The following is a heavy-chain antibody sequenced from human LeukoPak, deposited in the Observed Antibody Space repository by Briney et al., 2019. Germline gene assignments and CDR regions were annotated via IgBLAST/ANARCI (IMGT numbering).Heavy chain of an antibody. V-gene: IGHV1-18*01. CDR3: ARDSGSYSRSRYIDY. Sequence: ASVKVSCKASGYTFTSYGISWVRQAPGQGLEWMGWISAYNDNTNYAQKLQGRVTMTTDTSTSTAYMELRSLRSDDTAVYYCARDSGSYSRSRYIDYWGQGTLVTVSS. CDR1: GYTFTSYG. J-gene: IGHJ4*02. CDR2: ISAYNDNT. D-gene: IGHD1-26*01.